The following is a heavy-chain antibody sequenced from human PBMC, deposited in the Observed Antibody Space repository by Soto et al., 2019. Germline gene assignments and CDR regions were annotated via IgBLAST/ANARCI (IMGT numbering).Heavy chain of an antibody. CDR2: INPNSGGT. J-gene: IGHJ6*02. V-gene: IGHV1-2*04. CDR1: GYTFTGYY. Sequence: ASVKVSCKASGYTFTGYYMHWVRQAPGQGLEWMGWINPNSGGTNYAQKFQGWVTMTGDTSISTAYMELSRLRSDDTAVYYCARDLEGEIDYSPYTGWIYYGMDVWGQGTTVTVSS. D-gene: IGHD4-4*01. CDR3: ARDLEGEIDYSPYTGWIYYGMDV.